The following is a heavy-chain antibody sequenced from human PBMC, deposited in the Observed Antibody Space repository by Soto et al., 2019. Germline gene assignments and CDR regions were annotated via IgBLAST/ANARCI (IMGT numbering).Heavy chain of an antibody. V-gene: IGHV5-51*01. D-gene: IGHD6-13*01. CDR3: ARAGPLQRSPPAAWFDR. J-gene: IGHJ5*02. Sequence: GDSLKISCKGSGYSFSTKWIAWVRQMPGKGLEWMGIIYPGDSDIRYSPSFQGQVTISADKSISTAYLQWSSLKASDTAMYYCARAGPLQRSPPAAWFDRWRQGALLTVYS. CDR1: GYSFSTKW. CDR2: IYPGDSDI.